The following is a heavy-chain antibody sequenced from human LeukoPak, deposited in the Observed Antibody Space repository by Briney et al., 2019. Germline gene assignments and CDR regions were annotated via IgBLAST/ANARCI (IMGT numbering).Heavy chain of an antibody. CDR2: IYPGDSDN. D-gene: IGHD1-26*01. CDR1: GYSFTSYW. V-gene: IGHV5-51*01. J-gene: IGHJ4*02. Sequence: GGPLQIPCQGSGYSFTSYWIGWVRQMPGKGLEWMGIIYPGDSDNRYSPSFQGQVTISAEKSISTAYLQWSSLKASDTAMYYCATYRRGATHYYFDCGGQGTLVTVSA. CDR3: ATYRRGATHYYFDC.